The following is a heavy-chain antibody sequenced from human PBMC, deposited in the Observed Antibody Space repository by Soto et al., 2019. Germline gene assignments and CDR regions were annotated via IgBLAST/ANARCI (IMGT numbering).Heavy chain of an antibody. CDR2: ISYSGST. V-gene: IGHV4-59*08. CDR1: GASITTYY. Sequence: SETLSLTCSVSGASITTYYWSWIRQPPGKGLEWIGSISYSGSTKYNPSLESRVMISLGTSNNQFSLKLTSVTAADTAVYYCARVHVMVVAGSTFDYWGHGTLVTVSS. J-gene: IGHJ4*01. CDR3: ARVHVMVVAGSTFDY. D-gene: IGHD6-19*01.